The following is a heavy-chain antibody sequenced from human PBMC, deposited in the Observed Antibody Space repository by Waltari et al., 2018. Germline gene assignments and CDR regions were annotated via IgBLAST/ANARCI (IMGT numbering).Heavy chain of an antibody. Sequence: QVQLVQSGAEVKKPGSSVKVSCKASGGTFSSYAISWVRQAPGQGLEWMGGIIPILGIANYSQKFQGRVTITADESTSTAYMELSSLRSEDTAVYYCARCRAVTPASFDYWGQGTLVTVSS. D-gene: IGHD4-17*01. CDR2: IIPILGIA. CDR3: ARCRAVTPASFDY. J-gene: IGHJ4*02. CDR1: GGTFSSYA. V-gene: IGHV1-69*04.